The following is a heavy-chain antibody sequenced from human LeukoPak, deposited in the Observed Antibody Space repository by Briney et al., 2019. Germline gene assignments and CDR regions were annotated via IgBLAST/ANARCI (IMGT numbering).Heavy chain of an antibody. CDR3: ARDLGSQNYFDF. J-gene: IGHJ4*02. CDR2: IYRNGNT. D-gene: IGHD5-12*01. Sequence: SETLSLTCAVSGGSISSNNWWSWVRQPPGKGLEWIGEIYRNGNTNYNPSLKSRVTISMDKSKAQFTLTLNSVTAADTAVYYCARDLGSQNYFDFWGRGVLVTVSS. CDR1: GGSISSNNW. V-gene: IGHV4-4*02.